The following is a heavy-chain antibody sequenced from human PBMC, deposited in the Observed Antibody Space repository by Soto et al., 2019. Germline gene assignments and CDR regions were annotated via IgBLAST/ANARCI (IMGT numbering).Heavy chain of an antibody. CDR2: IHYSGSV. V-gene: IGHV4-30-4*01. CDR3: AREDDGGDRDYYGLDV. Sequence: QVQLQESGPGLVRPSQTLSLTCTVSDGSISSEYYHWTWLRQAPGKGLEWIGYIHYSGSVHYNPSLQSRLTMSVDTSKNLFSLKLSSVTAADTAVYFCAREDDGGDRDYYGLDVWGQGTTVTVSS. CDR1: DGSISSEYYH. J-gene: IGHJ6*02. D-gene: IGHD2-21*02.